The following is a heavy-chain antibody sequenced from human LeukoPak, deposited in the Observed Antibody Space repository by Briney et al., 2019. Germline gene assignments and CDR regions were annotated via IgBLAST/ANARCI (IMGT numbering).Heavy chain of an antibody. CDR2: IKHDGSEK. D-gene: IGHD3-22*01. CDR3: ATPLDYYDRSDSHQGGD. CDR1: GFTVSSNY. V-gene: IGHV3-7*03. Sequence: GGSLRLSCAASGFTVSSNYMSWVRQAPGKGLEWVANIKHDGSEKNYVDSVKGRFTISRDNAKNSLYLQMNSLRAEDTAVYYCATPLDYYDRSDSHQGGDWGQGTLVTVSS. J-gene: IGHJ4*02.